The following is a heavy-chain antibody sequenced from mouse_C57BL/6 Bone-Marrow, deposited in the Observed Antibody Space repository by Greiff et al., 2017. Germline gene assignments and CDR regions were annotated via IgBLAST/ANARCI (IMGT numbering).Heavy chain of an antibody. D-gene: IGHD2-4*01. V-gene: IGHV8-8*01. Sequence: VKLMESGPGILQPSQTLSLTCSFSGFSLSTFGMGVGWIRQPSGKGLEWLAHIWWDDDKYYNPALKSRLTNSKDNSKNQVVLKVANVDTAETATYYFARIKKDYDDFDYWGQGTTLTVSS. CDR2: IWWDDDK. J-gene: IGHJ2*01. CDR3: ARIKKDYDDFDY. CDR1: GFSLSTFGMG.